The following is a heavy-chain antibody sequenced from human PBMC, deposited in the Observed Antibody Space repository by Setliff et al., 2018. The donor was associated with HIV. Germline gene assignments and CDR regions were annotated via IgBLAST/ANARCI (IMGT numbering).Heavy chain of an antibody. Sequence: GESLKISCQGSGYTFTRYGVNWVRLAPGVGLEWMGWISTYNGNADYAQKFKDRVTMTTATSTSTVYMELRSLRSDDTAVYFCARDERGYSTGSVYWGQGTLVTVSS. D-gene: IGHD6-19*01. J-gene: IGHJ4*02. CDR3: ARDERGYSTGSVY. CDR2: ISTYNGNA. CDR1: GYTFTRYG. V-gene: IGHV1-18*01.